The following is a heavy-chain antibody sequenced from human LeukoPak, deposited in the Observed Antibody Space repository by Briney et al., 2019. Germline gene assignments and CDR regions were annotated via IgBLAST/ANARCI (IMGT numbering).Heavy chain of an antibody. D-gene: IGHD3-10*01. J-gene: IGHJ4*02. CDR1: GGSISSSSDY. V-gene: IGHV4-39*07. CDR3: ATNLWFGELFY. Sequence: PSETLSLTCTVSGGSISSSSDYWGWIRQPPGKGLEWIGSIYYSGSTYYNPSLKSRVTISVDTSKNQFSLKLSSVTAADTAVYYCATNLWFGELFYWGQGTLVTVSS. CDR2: IYYSGST.